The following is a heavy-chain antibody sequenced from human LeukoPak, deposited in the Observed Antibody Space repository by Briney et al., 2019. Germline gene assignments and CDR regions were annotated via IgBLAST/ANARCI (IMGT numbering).Heavy chain of an antibody. J-gene: IGHJ4*02. Sequence: SETLSLTCTVSGGSINSYYWSWIRQPPGKGLEWIGYIYYSGITKFNPSLMSRVTISIDTSKNQFSLKLNSVTAADTAVYYCARGGLFDSSGYRFDYWGQGTLVTVSS. CDR2: IYYSGIT. CDR3: ARGGLFDSSGYRFDY. V-gene: IGHV4-59*01. CDR1: GGSINSYY. D-gene: IGHD3-22*01.